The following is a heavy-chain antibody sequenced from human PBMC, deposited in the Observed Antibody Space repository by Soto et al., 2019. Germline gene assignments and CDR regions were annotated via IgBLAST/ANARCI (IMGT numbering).Heavy chain of an antibody. CDR2: IDAGNGNT. D-gene: IGHD5-18*01. CDR3: ARAAYTYGSSYSGMDV. Sequence: ASVKVSCKASGYTFTSYPTHWVRQAPGQRLEWMGWIDAGNGNTKYSQKFRGRVTFTTDTSASTASMDLSSLRSEDTAAYYCARAAYTYGSSYSGMDVWGQRTTVTVS. V-gene: IGHV1-3*01. CDR1: GYTFTSYP. J-gene: IGHJ6*02.